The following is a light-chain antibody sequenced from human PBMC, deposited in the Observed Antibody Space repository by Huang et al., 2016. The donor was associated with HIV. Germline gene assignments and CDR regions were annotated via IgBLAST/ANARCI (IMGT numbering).Light chain of an antibody. Sequence: IQMTQSPTSLSASVGDRVSIACRASQSISTYLNWYQQKPGKAPKLLIPSASALHSGVPSRFSGSGSGTDFTRTIRGLQLDDFATYYCQQSYSALSSFGPGTRL. J-gene: IGKJ5*01. CDR3: QQSYSALSS. CDR1: QSISTY. V-gene: IGKV1-39*01. CDR2: SAS.